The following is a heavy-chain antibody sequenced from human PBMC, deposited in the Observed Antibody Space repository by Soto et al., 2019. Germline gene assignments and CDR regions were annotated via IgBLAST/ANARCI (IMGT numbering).Heavy chain of an antibody. CDR1: GFTFSNAW. Sequence: EVQLVESGGGLVIPGGSLRLSCAASGFTFSNAWLSWVRQAPGKGLEWVGRIKSKTDGGTTDYTAPVKGRFTISRDDSKNTLYRQKNSLKINDTAVYYCTTGSTSTKNYWGRGTLVTFS. CDR2: IKSKTDGGTT. CDR3: TTGSTSTKNY. J-gene: IGHJ4*02. V-gene: IGHV3-15*01.